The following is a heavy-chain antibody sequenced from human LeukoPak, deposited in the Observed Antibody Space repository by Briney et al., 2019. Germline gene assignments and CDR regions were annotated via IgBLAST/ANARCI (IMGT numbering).Heavy chain of an antibody. CDR3: ARDRGGNRETDY. J-gene: IGHJ4*02. V-gene: IGHV4-39*07. CDR2: IYYSGST. D-gene: IGHD4-23*01. Sequence: SETLSLTCTVSGGSISSGSYYWGWIRQPPGKGLEWIGNIYYSGSTYYNPSLKSRVTISVDTSKNQFSLKLSSVTAADTAMYYCARDRGGNRETDYWGQGTLVTVSS. CDR1: GGSISSGSYY.